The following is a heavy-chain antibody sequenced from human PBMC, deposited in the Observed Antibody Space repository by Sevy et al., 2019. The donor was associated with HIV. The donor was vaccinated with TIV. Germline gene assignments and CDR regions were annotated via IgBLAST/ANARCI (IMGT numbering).Heavy chain of an antibody. Sequence: GGSLRLSCAASGFPFSNYNMNWVRQTPGRGLEWVSYISRRSTTIYYADSVKGRFTISRDNDQSSLYLQMNSLKFEDTAVYYCTTHPSLSFAMMVVAEAGMDVWGQGTTVTVSS. CDR1: GFPFSNYN. CDR2: ISRRSTTI. V-gene: IGHV3-48*01. CDR3: TTHPSLSFAMMVVAEAGMDV. D-gene: IGHD3-22*01. J-gene: IGHJ6*02.